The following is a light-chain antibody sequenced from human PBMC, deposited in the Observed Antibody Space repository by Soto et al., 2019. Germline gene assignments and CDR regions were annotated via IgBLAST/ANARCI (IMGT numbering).Light chain of an antibody. V-gene: IGKV3-11*01. CDR2: DAS. CDR1: QSVSSY. J-gene: IGKJ5*01. Sequence: EIVLTQSPATLSLSPGERATLSCRASQSVSSYLAWYQQKPGQAPRLLIYDASSRATGSRASFSGSGSGTDFTLTIRSLEPEDFAVYYCHQRSSFGQGTRLEIK. CDR3: HQRSS.